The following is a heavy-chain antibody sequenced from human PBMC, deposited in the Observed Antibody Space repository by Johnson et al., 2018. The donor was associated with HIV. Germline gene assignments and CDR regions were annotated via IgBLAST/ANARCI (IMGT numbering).Heavy chain of an antibody. Sequence: QVQLVESGGGVVQPGRSLRLSCAASGFTISSYAIHWVRQAPGKGLEWVAVISYDGSNKYYAESVKGRFPISRDNSRNTLDLQMNNLRPADTAVYYCVKEGTTVPTFLVYHIWGQGTRVTVSS. CDR3: VKEGTTVPTFLVYHI. CDR2: ISYDGSNK. CDR1: GFTISSYA. J-gene: IGHJ3*02. D-gene: IGHD4-17*01. V-gene: IGHV3-30*18.